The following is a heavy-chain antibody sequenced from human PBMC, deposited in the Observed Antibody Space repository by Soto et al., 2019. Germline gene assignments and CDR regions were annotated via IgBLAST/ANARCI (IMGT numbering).Heavy chain of an antibody. CDR2: IIPIFGTA. CDR3: ARIDCPLYYYYYGMDV. CDR1: GGTFSSYA. Sequence: QVQLVQSGAEVKKPGSSVKVSCKASGGTFSSYAISWVRQAPGQGLEWMGGIIPIFGTANYAQKFQGRVTITADESTSTAYMELSSLRSEYTAVYYCARIDCPLYYYYYGMDVWGQGTTVTVSS. V-gene: IGHV1-69*01. J-gene: IGHJ6*02. D-gene: IGHD2-21*02.